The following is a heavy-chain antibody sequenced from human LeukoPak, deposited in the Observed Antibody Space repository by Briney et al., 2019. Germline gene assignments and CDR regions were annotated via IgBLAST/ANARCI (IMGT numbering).Heavy chain of an antibody. CDR1: GYTFTGYY. J-gene: IGHJ4*02. D-gene: IGHD3-22*01. CDR3: ARSDSSGFKNDY. CDR2: INPNNGGT. V-gene: IGHV1-2*02. Sequence: ASVKVSCKASGYTFTGYYMHWVRQAPGQGLEWMGWINPNNGGTNYAQKFQGRVTMTRDTSISTAYMELSRLRSDDTAVYYCARSDSSGFKNDYWGQGTLVTVSS.